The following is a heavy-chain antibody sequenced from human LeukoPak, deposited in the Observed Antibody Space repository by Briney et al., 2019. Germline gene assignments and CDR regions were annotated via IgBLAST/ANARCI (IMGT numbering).Heavy chain of an antibody. V-gene: IGHV1-2*02. CDR2: INPNSGGT. Sequence: GASVKVSCKASGYTFTGYYMHWVRQAPGQGLEWMGWINPNSGGTNYAQKFQGRVTMTRDTSISTAYMELSRLRSDDTAVYYCARGSSSSWYGGFYWGQGKLVTVSS. D-gene: IGHD6-13*01. J-gene: IGHJ4*02. CDR3: ARGSSSSWYGGFY. CDR1: GYTFTGYY.